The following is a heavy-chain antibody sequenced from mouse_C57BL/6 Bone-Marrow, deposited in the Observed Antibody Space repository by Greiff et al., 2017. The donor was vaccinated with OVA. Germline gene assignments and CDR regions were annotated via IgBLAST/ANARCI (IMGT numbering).Heavy chain of an antibody. CDR3: ASAVFAY. Sequence: VQLQQSGAELVKPGASVKLSCKASGYTFTSYWMQWVKQRPGQGLEWIGEIDPCDSYTNYNQKFKGKATLTVDTSSSTAYMQLSSLTSEDSAVYYCASAVFAYWGQGTLVTVSA. J-gene: IGHJ3*01. V-gene: IGHV1-50*01. CDR1: GYTFTSYW. CDR2: IDPCDSYT.